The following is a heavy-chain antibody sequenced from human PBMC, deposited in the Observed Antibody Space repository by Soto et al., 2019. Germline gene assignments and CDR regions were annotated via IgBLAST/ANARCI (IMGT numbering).Heavy chain of an antibody. CDR3: ARAASPYFDGLSAFHP. CDR1: GDPLSSGSYY. CDR2: IYYTGTT. V-gene: IGHV4-61*01. D-gene: IGHD3-9*01. Sequence: QVQLQESGPGLVKPSETLSLTCTVSGDPLSSGSYYWSWIRQSPGKRLDWIAYIYYTGTTKSNPSLKSRVTRSLDTPKHQFSLRLTSVTAADTAVYYCARAASPYFDGLSAFHPWGQGTLVTVSS. J-gene: IGHJ5*02.